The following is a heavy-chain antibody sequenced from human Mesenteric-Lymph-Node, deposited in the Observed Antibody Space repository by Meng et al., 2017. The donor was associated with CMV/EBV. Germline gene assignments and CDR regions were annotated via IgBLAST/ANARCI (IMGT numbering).Heavy chain of an antibody. CDR3: ARVHCSSTSCYTIYYYGMDV. D-gene: IGHD2-2*01. Sequence: GGSLRLSCAVSGFTVSNNYMSWVRQAPGKGLEWVSVMYSGGNRYYADSVKGRFTISRDNAKSSLYLQMNSLRAEDTALYYCARVHCSSTSCYTIYYYGMDVWGQGTTVTVSS. CDR2: MYSGGNR. CDR1: GFTVSNNY. V-gene: IGHV3-53*01. J-gene: IGHJ6*02.